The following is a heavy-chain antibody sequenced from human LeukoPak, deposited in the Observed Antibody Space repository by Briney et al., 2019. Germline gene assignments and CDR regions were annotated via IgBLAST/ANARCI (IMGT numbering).Heavy chain of an antibody. Sequence: PGGSLRLSCAASGFTFSSYAMHWVRQAPGKGLEWVAVISYDGSNKYYADSVKGRFTISRDNSKNTLYLQMNSLRAEDTAVYYCATLDYGDYVANFDYWGQGTLVTVSS. CDR2: ISYDGSNK. CDR1: GFTFSSYA. CDR3: ATLDYGDYVANFDY. D-gene: IGHD4-17*01. J-gene: IGHJ4*02. V-gene: IGHV3-30-3*01.